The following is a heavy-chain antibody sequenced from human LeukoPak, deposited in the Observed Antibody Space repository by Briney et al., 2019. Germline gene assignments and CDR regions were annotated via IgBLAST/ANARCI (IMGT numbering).Heavy chain of an antibody. Sequence: SETLSLTCTVSGGSISSYYWSWIRQPPGKGLEWIGYIYYSGSTNYNPSLKSRVTISVDTSKNQFSLKLSSVTAADTAVYYCARDTAPYYYDSSGFWSDWGQGTLVTVSS. V-gene: IGHV4-59*01. CDR2: IYYSGST. J-gene: IGHJ4*02. CDR3: ARDTAPYYYDSSGFWSD. D-gene: IGHD3-22*01. CDR1: GGSISSYY.